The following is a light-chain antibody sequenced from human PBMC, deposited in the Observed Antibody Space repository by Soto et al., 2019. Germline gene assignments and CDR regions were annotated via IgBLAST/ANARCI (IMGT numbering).Light chain of an antibody. Sequence: ERVMTQSPATLSFXPXXXXTXXXRASQSVSILLAWYQQKPGQAPRLLIHGATTRATGIPARFSGSGSGTEFTLTISSLQSEDFAVYYCQQYNNWPRTFGQGTKVDIK. J-gene: IGKJ1*01. CDR3: QQYNNWPRT. V-gene: IGKV3-15*01. CDR2: GAT. CDR1: QSVSIL.